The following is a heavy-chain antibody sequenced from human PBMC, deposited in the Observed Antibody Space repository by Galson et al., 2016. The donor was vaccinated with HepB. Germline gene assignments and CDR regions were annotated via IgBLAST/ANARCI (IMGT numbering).Heavy chain of an antibody. Sequence: SLRLSCAASGFTFSNYGMHWVRQAPGKGLEWVALIWYDGSKKYYAESVKGRLTISRDNSKNTLDLQMNSLRAEDTAVYYCARDGIPSPHDIGGRLPPPYYDGMDVWGQGTAVTVSS. CDR1: GFTFSNYG. V-gene: IGHV3-33*01. J-gene: IGHJ6*02. CDR3: ARDGIPSPHDIGGRLPPPYYDGMDV. D-gene: IGHD6-6*01. CDR2: IWYDGSKK.